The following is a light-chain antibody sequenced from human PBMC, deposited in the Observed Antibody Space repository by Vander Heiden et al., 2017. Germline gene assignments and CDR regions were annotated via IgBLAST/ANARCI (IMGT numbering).Light chain of an antibody. CDR3: GTWDGSLSAVV. CDR1: SSNIGNNY. Sequence: QSVLTQPPSVSVAPGQKVTISCSGSSSNIGNNYVSWYQHLPGTAPKLLIYDNNKRPSGIPDRFSGSKSGTSATLGITGLQTGDEADYYCGTWDGSLSAVVFGGGTKVTVL. V-gene: IGLV1-51*01. CDR2: DNN. J-gene: IGLJ2*01.